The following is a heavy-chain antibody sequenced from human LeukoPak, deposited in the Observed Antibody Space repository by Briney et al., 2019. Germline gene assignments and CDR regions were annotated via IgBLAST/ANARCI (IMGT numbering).Heavy chain of an antibody. CDR1: GFTFSSYG. Sequence: AGGSLRLSCAASGFTFSSYGMHWVRQAPGKGLEWVAFIRYDGSNKYYADSVKGRFTISRDNSKNTLYLQMNSLRAEDTAVYYCAKGLGYYYDSSGYYQPTDAFDIWGQGTMVTVSS. J-gene: IGHJ3*02. CDR3: AKGLGYYYDSSGYYQPTDAFDI. D-gene: IGHD3-22*01. CDR2: IRYDGSNK. V-gene: IGHV3-30*02.